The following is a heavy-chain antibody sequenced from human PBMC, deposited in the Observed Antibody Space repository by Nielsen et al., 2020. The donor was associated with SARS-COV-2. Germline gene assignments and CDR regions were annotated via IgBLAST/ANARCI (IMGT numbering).Heavy chain of an antibody. CDR3: AREGLAAAGGLYYFDC. Sequence: GESLKISCVVSGFNFRGYWMTWVRQAPGKGLEWVGNIKLDGSEKYYVDSVKGRFTISRDNARNTLYLQMNSLRVEDTAVYYCAREGLAAAGGLYYFDCWGQGTLVTVSS. J-gene: IGHJ4*02. CDR1: GFNFRGYW. V-gene: IGHV3-7*01. CDR2: IKLDGSEK. D-gene: IGHD6-13*01.